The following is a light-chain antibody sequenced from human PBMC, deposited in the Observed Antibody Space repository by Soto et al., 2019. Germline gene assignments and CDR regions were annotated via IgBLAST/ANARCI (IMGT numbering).Light chain of an antibody. Sequence: EIVLTQSPGTLSLSPGERATLSCRASQSFSSSYLAWYQQKPGQAPRLLIYGASSRATGIPDRLSGSGSGRDFTLIIIRLEPEEFAVYYCQQYGSSRYLPFVVGQGTKVEIK. CDR1: QSFSSSY. J-gene: IGKJ1*01. V-gene: IGKV3-20*01. CDR3: QQYGSSRYLPFV. CDR2: GAS.